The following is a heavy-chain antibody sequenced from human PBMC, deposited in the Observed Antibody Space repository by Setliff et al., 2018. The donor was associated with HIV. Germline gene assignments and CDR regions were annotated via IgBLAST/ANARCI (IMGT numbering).Heavy chain of an antibody. J-gene: IGHJ4*02. CDR3: ARGPPFAY. V-gene: IGHV4-39*07. Sequence: SETLSLTCTVSGGSFIGSSFQSTWIRQTPGKGLEWIGDIAYSGTTMYTNYNPSLESRVIVSEDTSRDQFFLKLTSVTADDTAIYYCARGPPFAYWGQGLLVTVSS. CDR2: IAYSGTTMYT. CDR1: GGSFIGSSFQ.